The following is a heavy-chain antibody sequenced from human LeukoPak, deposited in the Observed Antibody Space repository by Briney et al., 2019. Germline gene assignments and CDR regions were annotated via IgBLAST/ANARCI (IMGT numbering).Heavy chain of an antibody. V-gene: IGHV4-59*01. CDR1: GDSISSYY. CDR3: ARHTNYFDC. J-gene: IGHJ4*02. Sequence: PSETLSLTCTVSGDSISSYYWSWIRQPPGKGLEWIGHTHYSGTSDYNPSLKSRVTISVDTPKNQFSLKLTSVTAADTAIYYCARHTNYFDCWGQGALVTVSS. D-gene: IGHD1-1*01. CDR2: THYSGTS.